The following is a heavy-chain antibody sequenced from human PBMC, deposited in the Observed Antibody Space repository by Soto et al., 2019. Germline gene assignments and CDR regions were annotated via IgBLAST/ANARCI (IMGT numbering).Heavy chain of an antibody. CDR2: IIPIFGTA. Sequence: SVKVSCKASGGTFSSYAISWVRQAPRQGLDWMGGIIPIFGTANYAQKFQGRVTITADKSTSTAYMELSRLRSEDTAVYYCATHNPHIVVVTAANRYNWFDPCVQGTLVTVSS. J-gene: IGHJ5*02. V-gene: IGHV1-69*06. D-gene: IGHD2-2*01. CDR3: ATHNPHIVVVTAANRYNWFDP. CDR1: GGTFSSYA.